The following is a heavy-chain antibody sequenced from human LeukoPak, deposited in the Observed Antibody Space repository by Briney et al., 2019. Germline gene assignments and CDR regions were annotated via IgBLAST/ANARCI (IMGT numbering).Heavy chain of an antibody. CDR3: AKDDDWGRYKH. CDR2: ISSSGSTI. Sequence: GGSLRLSCAASGFTFSSYEMNWVRQAPGKGLEWVSYISSSGSTIYYADSVKGRFTISRDNAKNSLYLQMNSLRAEDTAVYYCAKDDDWGRYKHWGQGTLVTVSS. J-gene: IGHJ1*01. D-gene: IGHD3-16*01. V-gene: IGHV3-48*03. CDR1: GFTFSSYE.